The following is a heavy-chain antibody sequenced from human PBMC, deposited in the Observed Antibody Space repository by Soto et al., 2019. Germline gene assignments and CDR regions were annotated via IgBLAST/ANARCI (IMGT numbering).Heavy chain of an antibody. Sequence: ASVKVSCKASGYTFTSYGISWVRQAPGQGLEWMGWISAYNGNTNYAQKLQGRVTMTTDTSTSTAYTGLSSLRSEDTAVYYCARGEGELLFPAIWGQGTMVTVSS. CDR3: ARGEGELLFPAI. V-gene: IGHV1-18*04. CDR2: ISAYNGNT. CDR1: GYTFTSYG. J-gene: IGHJ3*02. D-gene: IGHD1-26*01.